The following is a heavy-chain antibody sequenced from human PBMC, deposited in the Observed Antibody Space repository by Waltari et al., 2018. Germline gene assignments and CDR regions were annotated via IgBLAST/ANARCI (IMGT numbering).Heavy chain of an antibody. CDR3: ARGGGTFSKPQYFDS. Sequence: QVQLVQSGSELKKPGDSVKVSCKATGYISTPSGINWVRQAPGQGLEWMGWINTHTGNPTYVQGFTGRFVFSLDTSVSTAYLQISSLKAEDSVIYYCARGGGTFSKPQYFDSWGQGTRVTVSS. V-gene: IGHV7-4-1*02. J-gene: IGHJ4*02. CDR1: GYISTPSG. CDR2: INTHTGNP. D-gene: IGHD1-26*01.